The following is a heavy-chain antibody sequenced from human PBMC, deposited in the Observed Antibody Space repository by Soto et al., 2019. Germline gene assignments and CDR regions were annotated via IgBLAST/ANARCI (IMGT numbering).Heavy chain of an antibody. J-gene: IGHJ6*02. CDR2: IKSKTDGGTT. V-gene: IGHV3-15*07. Sequence: GGLRLSCAASGFTFSNAWMNWVRQAPGKGLEWVGRIKSKTDGGTTDYAAPVKGRFTISRDDSKNTLYLQMNSLKTEDTAVYYCTTDERGCSSTSCYFSRYYYYYGTDVWGQGTTVTVSS. CDR3: TTDERGCSSTSCYFSRYYYYYGTDV. D-gene: IGHD2-2*01. CDR1: GFTFSNAW.